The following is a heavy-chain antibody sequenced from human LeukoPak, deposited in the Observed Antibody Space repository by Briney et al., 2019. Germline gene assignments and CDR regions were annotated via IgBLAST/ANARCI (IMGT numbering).Heavy chain of an antibody. Sequence: PSETLALTCTVSGDSISRYYWSWIRQPPGKGLEWIGYIYYSGSTDYSSSLKSRVTISVDTSKNQFSLKLSSVTAADTAVYYCARRRSWPDAFDIWGQGTMVTVSS. J-gene: IGHJ3*02. CDR2: IYYSGST. CDR1: GDSISRYY. CDR3: ARRRSWPDAFDI. D-gene: IGHD1-26*01. V-gene: IGHV4-59*01.